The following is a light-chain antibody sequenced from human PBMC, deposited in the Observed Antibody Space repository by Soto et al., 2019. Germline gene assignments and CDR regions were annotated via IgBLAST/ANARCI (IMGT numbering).Light chain of an antibody. V-gene: IGKV1-5*01. J-gene: IGKJ1*01. Sequence: DIQMTQSPSTLSAFVGDRVTITCRASQTISFSLAWYQQKAGKAPKLLIYAASSLQGGVPSRFSGSGSGTEFTLTISSLQPDDFAAYYCQHYNSYSEAFGQGTKVDIK. CDR3: QHYNSYSEA. CDR1: QTISFS. CDR2: AAS.